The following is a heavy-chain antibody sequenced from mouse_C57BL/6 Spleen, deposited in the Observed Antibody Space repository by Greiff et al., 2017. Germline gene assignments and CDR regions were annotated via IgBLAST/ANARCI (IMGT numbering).Heavy chain of an antibody. J-gene: IGHJ1*03. CDR1: GFTFSDYG. CDR3: ARRDYGSRPDV. Sequence: EVKLVESGGGLVKPGGSLKLSCAASGFTFSDYGMHWVRQAPEKGLEWVAYISSGSSNIYYADTVKGRFTISRDNAKNTLFLQMTSLRSGDTAMYYCARRDYGSRPDVWGTGTTVTVSS. V-gene: IGHV5-17*01. D-gene: IGHD1-1*01. CDR2: ISSGSSNI.